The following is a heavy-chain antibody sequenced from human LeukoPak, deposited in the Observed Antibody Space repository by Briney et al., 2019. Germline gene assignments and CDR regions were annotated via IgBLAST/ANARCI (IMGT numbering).Heavy chain of an antibody. D-gene: IGHD2-2*01. CDR3: ATDIICSSTSCSSFDY. J-gene: IGHJ4*02. CDR2: INPSGGST. Sequence: ASVKVSCKASGYSFTSNYIHWVRQAPGQGLEWMGIINPSGGSTSYAQKFQGRVTMTEDTSTDTAYMELSSLRSEDTAVYYCATDIICSSTSCSSFDYWGQGTLVTVSS. CDR1: GYSFTSNY. V-gene: IGHV1-46*01.